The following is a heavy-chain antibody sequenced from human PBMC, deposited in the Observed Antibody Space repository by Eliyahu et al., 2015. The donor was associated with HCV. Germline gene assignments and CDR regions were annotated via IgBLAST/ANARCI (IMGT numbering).Heavy chain of an antibody. CDR2: ISGSGHTI. Sequence: EVQLLESGGGLVQPGGSLRLSCAASGFTFSSYAMSWVRQAPGKGLQWVSAISGSGHTIYYADSVKGRFTISRDNSKNTLYLQMNSLRAEDTARYYCAAPYTRGNQYDYWGQGTLVAVSS. J-gene: IGHJ4*02. V-gene: IGHV3-23*01. CDR3: AAPYTRGNQYDY. D-gene: IGHD1-14*01. CDR1: GFTFSSYA.